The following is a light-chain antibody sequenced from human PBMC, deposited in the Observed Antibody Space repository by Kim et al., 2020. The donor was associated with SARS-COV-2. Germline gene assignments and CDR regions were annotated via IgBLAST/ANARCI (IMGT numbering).Light chain of an antibody. Sequence: SPGERATLSCRASQSVSSSFLAWYQQKPGQAPRLLIYGASSRAAGIPDRFSGSGSGTDFTLTISRLEPEDFAVHYCQQYGTSLLYTFGQGTKLEIK. CDR2: GAS. CDR3: QQYGTSLLYT. CDR1: QSVSSSF. J-gene: IGKJ2*01. V-gene: IGKV3-20*01.